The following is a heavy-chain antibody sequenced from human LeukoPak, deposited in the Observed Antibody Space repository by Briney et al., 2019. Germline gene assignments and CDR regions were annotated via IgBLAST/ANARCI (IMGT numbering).Heavy chain of an antibody. V-gene: IGHV3-74*01. CDR2: INFDGSST. CDR1: GFTFNSYW. J-gene: IGHJ4*02. Sequence: GGSLRLSCAASGFTFNSYWMHWVRQSPGKGLVWVSRINFDGSSTNYADSVKGRFSISRDNAKNTLYLQMNSLRAEDTAEYYCLRARPPHYYSDYWGQGTLVTVSS. CDR3: LRARPPHYYSDY.